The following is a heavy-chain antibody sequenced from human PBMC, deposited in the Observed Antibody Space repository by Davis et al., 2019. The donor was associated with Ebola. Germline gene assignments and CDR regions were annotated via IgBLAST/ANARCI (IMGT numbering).Heavy chain of an antibody. CDR3: ARAGISSSSSHYYYGMDV. CDR1: GFTFSSYW. CDR2: INTDGSST. V-gene: IGHV3-74*01. Sequence: HTGGSLRLSCAASGFTFSSYWMHWVRHAPGKGLVWVSRINTDGSSTTYADSVKGRFTISRDNAKNSLYLQMNSLRAEDTAVYYCARAGISSSSSHYYYGMDVWGQGTTVTVSS. D-gene: IGHD6-6*01. J-gene: IGHJ6*02.